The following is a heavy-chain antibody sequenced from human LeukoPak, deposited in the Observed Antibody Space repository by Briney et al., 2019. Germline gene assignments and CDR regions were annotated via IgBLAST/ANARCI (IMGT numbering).Heavy chain of an antibody. V-gene: IGHV3-15*01. Sequence: GGSLRLSCTASGFTFGDYAMSWVRQAPGKGLEWVGRIKSKTDDGTTDYATPVKGRFTISRDDSKNTLYLQMNSLKTEDTAVYYCTTHFPVTTFYWGQGTLVTVSS. CDR3: TTHFPVTTFY. CDR1: GFTFGDYA. J-gene: IGHJ4*02. CDR2: IKSKTDDGTT. D-gene: IGHD4-17*01.